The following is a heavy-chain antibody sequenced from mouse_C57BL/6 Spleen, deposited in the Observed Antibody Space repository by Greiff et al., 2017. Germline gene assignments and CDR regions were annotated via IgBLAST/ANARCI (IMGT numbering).Heavy chain of an antibody. CDR1: GFTFSSYA. J-gene: IGHJ2*01. D-gene: IGHD1-1*01. CDR3: ARLPSEGY. V-gene: IGHV5-4*01. CDR2: ISDGGSYT. Sequence: EVQRVESGGGLVKPGGSLKLSCAASGFTFSSYAMSWVRQTPEKRLEWVATISDGGSYTYYPDNVKGRFTISRDNAKNNLYLQMSHLKSEDTAMYYCARLPSEGYWGQGTTLTVSS.